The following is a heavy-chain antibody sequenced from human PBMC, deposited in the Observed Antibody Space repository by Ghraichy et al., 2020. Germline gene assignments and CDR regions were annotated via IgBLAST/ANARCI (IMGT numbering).Heavy chain of an antibody. J-gene: IGHJ6*02. D-gene: IGHD6-19*01. CDR3: AKGWLANYYYYYGMDV. CDR1: GFTFSSYA. Sequence: GESLNISCAASGFTFSSYAMSWVRQASGKGLEWVSAISSSGGSTYYADSVKGRFTISRDNSKNTLYLQMNSLRAEDTAVYYCAKGWLANYYYYYGMDVWGQGTTVTVSS. V-gene: IGHV3-23*01. CDR2: ISSSGGST.